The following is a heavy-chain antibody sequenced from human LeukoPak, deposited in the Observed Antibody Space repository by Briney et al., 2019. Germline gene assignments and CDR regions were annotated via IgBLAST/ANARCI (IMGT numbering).Heavy chain of an antibody. CDR1: GGSISIYY. Sequence: SETLSLTCTVSGGSISIYYWSCIRQPPGKGLEWIGYIYTSGSTNYNPSLKSRVTISVDTSKNQFSLKLSSVTAADTAVYYCARGARLGYYYYYMDVWGKGTTVTVSS. CDR3: ARGARLGYYYYYMDV. J-gene: IGHJ6*03. D-gene: IGHD4/OR15-4a*01. CDR2: IYTSGST. V-gene: IGHV4-4*09.